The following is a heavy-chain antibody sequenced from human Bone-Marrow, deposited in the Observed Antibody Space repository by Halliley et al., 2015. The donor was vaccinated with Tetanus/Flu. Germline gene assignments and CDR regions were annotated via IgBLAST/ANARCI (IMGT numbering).Heavy chain of an antibody. J-gene: IGHJ4*01. CDR2: VDYTGPT. Sequence: FGYVDYTGPTDYNPSLRSRVSISADTSKNQFSLRVKSLTAADTAVYYCARAGRVVGATSGFDYWGHGTRVTVSS. CDR3: ARAGRVVGATSGFDY. V-gene: IGHV4-59*01. D-gene: IGHD1-26*01.